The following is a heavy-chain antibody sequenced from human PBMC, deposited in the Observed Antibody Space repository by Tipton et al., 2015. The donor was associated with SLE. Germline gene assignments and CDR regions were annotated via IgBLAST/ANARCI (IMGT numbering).Heavy chain of an antibody. J-gene: IGHJ4*02. Sequence: TLSLTCTVSGGSISTYYWSWIRQPPGKGLEWIGYISYGGSTSSNPSLQSRVTISLDTSKNQFSLKLSSVTAADTAVYYCARATVTTGFDSWGQGTLVTVPS. D-gene: IGHD4-11*01. CDR1: GGSISTYY. CDR3: ARATVTTGFDS. CDR2: ISYGGST. V-gene: IGHV4-59*01.